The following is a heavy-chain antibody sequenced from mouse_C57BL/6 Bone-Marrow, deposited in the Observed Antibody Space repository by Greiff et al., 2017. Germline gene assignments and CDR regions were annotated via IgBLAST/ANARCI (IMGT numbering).Heavy chain of an antibody. J-gene: IGHJ1*03. Sequence: EVKLVESGGGLVKPGGSLKLSCAASGFTFSSYAMSWVRQTPEKRLEWVATISDGGSYTYYPDNVKGRFTITRDNAKNNLYLQMSHLKSEDTAMYYCARVWVWGTGTTVTVSS. CDR1: GFTFSSYA. CDR3: ARVWV. D-gene: IGHD2-10*02. V-gene: IGHV5-4*03. CDR2: ISDGGSYT.